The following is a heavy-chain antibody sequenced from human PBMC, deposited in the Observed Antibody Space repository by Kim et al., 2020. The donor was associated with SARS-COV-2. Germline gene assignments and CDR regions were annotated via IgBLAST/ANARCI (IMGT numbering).Heavy chain of an antibody. Sequence: YADSVEGRFTISRDNAKNTLYLQLNSLRAEDTAVYFCARKSSIMNVAFDLWGQGTMVTVSA. V-gene: IGHV3-74*01. J-gene: IGHJ3*01. D-gene: IGHD3-16*01. CDR3: ARKSSIMNVAFDL.